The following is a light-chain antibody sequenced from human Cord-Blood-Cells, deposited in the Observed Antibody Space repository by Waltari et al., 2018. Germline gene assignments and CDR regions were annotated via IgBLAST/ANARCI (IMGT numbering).Light chain of an antibody. Sequence: EIVLTQSPGTLSLSPGERATLSCRASQSASSSYLAWYQQKPGQAPRLLIYGASSRATGIPARFSGSGSGTDFTLTISRLEPEDFAVYYCQQYGSSPPITFGQGTRLEIK. CDR3: QQYGSSPPIT. V-gene: IGKV3-20*01. J-gene: IGKJ5*01. CDR2: GAS. CDR1: QSASSSY.